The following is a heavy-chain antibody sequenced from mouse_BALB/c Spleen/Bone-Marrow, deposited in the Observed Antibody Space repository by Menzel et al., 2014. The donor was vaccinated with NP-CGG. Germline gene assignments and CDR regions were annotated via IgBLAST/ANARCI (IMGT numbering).Heavy chain of an antibody. CDR3: ARGGYDGWYFDV. D-gene: IGHD2-2*01. V-gene: IGHV1-74*01. CDR2: IHPSDSET. Sequence: QVQLQQSGAELVRPGASVKLSCRASDYSFTSYWVNWVKQRPGQGLEWIGMIHPSDSETRLNQKFKDKATLTVDKSSSTAYMQLSSPTSEDSAVYCCARGGYDGWYFDVWGAGTTVTVSS. CDR1: DYSFTSYW. J-gene: IGHJ1*01.